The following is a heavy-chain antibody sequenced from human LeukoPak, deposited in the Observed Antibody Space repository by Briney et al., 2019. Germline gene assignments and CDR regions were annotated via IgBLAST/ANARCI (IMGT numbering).Heavy chain of an antibody. CDR3: ARGSAAGRSSFDY. D-gene: IGHD6-13*01. J-gene: IGHJ4*02. Sequence: ASVKVSCKASGGTFSSYAISWVRQAPGQGLEWMGGIIPIFGTANYAQKFQGRVTFTADESTSTAYMELSSLRSEDTAVYYCARGSAAGRSSFDYWGQGTLVTVSS. V-gene: IGHV1-69*13. CDR2: IIPIFGTA. CDR1: GGTFSSYA.